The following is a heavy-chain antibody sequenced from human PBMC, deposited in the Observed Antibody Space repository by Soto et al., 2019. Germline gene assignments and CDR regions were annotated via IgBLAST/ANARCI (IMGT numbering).Heavy chain of an antibody. CDR2: ISNEGRNE. Sequence: QVHLVESGGGVVQPGRSLRLSCEVSGLTFSNYGMHWVRQAPGKGLEWVAVISNEGRNERYADSVKGRFTISRDNSKNTLYLQMSSLRAEDTAVYYCAKGCGTGSSCYILDYWGQGTLVTVSS. CDR3: AKGCGTGSSCYILDY. CDR1: GLTFSNYG. V-gene: IGHV3-30*18. D-gene: IGHD2-15*01. J-gene: IGHJ4*02.